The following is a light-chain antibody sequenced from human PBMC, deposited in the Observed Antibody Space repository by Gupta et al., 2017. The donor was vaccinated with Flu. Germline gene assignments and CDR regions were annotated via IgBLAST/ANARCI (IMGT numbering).Light chain of an antibody. CDR1: QSVNSY. V-gene: IGKV3-11*01. CDR3: QQRSSWPYT. J-gene: IGKJ2*01. CDR2: DAD. Sequence: GERATLSCRASQSVNSYLAWYQQIPGQAPRLLIYDADNRASGIPARFSGNGSGTDFTLTISSLEPEDFAVYYCQQRSSWPYTFGQGTKLEIK.